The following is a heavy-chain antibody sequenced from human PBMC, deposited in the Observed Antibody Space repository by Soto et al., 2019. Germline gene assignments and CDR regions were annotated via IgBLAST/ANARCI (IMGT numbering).Heavy chain of an antibody. D-gene: IGHD5-12*01. Sequence: GGSLRLSCVASGFTFSSYSMDWVRQAPGQGLEWVSYISSSSNVIYYADSVKGRFTISRDNAKNSLYLQMNSLRDEDTAVYYCATSVGASGYEFYWGQGTLVTVSS. CDR1: GFTFSSYS. V-gene: IGHV3-48*02. CDR2: ISSSSNVI. CDR3: ATSVGASGYEFY. J-gene: IGHJ4*02.